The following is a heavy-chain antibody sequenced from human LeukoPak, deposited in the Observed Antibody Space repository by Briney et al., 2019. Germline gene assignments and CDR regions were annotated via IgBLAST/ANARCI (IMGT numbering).Heavy chain of an antibody. CDR2: ISYTGTYI. CDR1: AFSLNAYN. V-gene: IGHV3-21*04. CDR3: AKDFWGRYSSGWGGSNWFDR. Sequence: GGSLRLSCAASAFSLNAYNMNWVRQAPGKGLEWVSSISYTGTYIYYADSVKGRFTISRDNAQNSLYLQMNSLRAEDTAVYYCAKDFWGRYSSGWGGSNWFDRWGQGTLVTVSS. J-gene: IGHJ5*02. D-gene: IGHD6-19*01.